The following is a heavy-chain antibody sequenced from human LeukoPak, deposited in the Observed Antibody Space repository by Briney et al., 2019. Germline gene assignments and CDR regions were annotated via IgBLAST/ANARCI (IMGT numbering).Heavy chain of an antibody. V-gene: IGHV4-39*01. J-gene: IGHJ4*02. CDR2: FRYSGNT. D-gene: IGHD3-22*01. CDR3: ARRDDSSGYHKIFDY. CDR1: GGSISSSSYY. Sequence: SETLSLTCTVSGGSISSSSYYWGWIRQTPGKGLEWIESFRYSGNTYYNPSLKSRVTISVDTSKNQFSLKLRSVTAADTAVYYCARRDDSSGYHKIFDYWGPGTLVTVSS.